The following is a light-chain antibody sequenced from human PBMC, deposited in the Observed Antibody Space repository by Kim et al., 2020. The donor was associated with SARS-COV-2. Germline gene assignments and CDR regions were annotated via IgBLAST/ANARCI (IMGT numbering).Light chain of an antibody. J-gene: IGLJ2*01. CDR2: DVS. CDR1: SSDIGDYKY. Sequence: SALTQPASVFGSPGQSITISCTGTSSDIGDYKYVSWYQQHPGKAPKLMIYDVSNRPSGVSNRFSGSKSGNTASLTISGLQAEDEADYYCSSYTSSSIVFGGGTQLTVL. V-gene: IGLV2-14*03. CDR3: SSYTSSSIV.